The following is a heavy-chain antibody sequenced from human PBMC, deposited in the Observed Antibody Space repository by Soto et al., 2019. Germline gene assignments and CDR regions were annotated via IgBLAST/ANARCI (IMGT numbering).Heavy chain of an antibody. Sequence: QVQLQESGPGLVKPSQTLSLTCTVSGGSISSGGYYWSWIRQHPGKGLEWIGYIYYSGSTYYNPSLKNRVTIAIDTSKNQFSLKLSSVTAADTAVYYCARDTHPLRGSYCAFDIWGQGTMVTVSS. D-gene: IGHD1-26*01. J-gene: IGHJ3*02. CDR2: IYYSGST. CDR3: ARDTHPLRGSYCAFDI. CDR1: GGSISSGGYY. V-gene: IGHV4-31*03.